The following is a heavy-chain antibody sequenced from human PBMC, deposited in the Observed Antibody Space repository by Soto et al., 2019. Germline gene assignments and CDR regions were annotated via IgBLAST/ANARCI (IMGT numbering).Heavy chain of an antibody. V-gene: IGHV3-20*01. CDR3: ARDLRLELRGENWFDP. D-gene: IGHD1-7*01. J-gene: IGHJ5*02. Sequence: GGSLRLSCAASGFTFDDYGMSWVRQAPGKGLEWVSGINWNGGSTGYADSVKGRFTISRDNAKNSLYLQMNSLRAEDTALYHCARDLRLELRGENWFDPWGQGTLVTVSS. CDR1: GFTFDDYG. CDR2: INWNGGST.